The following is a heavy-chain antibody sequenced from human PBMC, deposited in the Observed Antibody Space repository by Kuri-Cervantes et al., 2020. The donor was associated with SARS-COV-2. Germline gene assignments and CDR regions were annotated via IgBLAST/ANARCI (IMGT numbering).Heavy chain of an antibody. V-gene: IGHV3-30*03. CDR3: ARGAHDYYYYGMDV. CDR1: GFTFSSYG. CDR2: ISYDGSNK. Sequence: LSLTCAASGFTFSSYGMHWVRQAPGKGLEWVAVISYDGSNKYYADSVKGRFTISRDNAKNSLYLQMNSLRAEDTAVYYCARGAHDYYYYGMDVWGQGTTVTVSS. J-gene: IGHJ6*02.